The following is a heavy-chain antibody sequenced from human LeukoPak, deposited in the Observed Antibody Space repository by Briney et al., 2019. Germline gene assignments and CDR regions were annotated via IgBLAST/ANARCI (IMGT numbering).Heavy chain of an antibody. D-gene: IGHD4-17*01. CDR2: IKQDGTEK. V-gene: IGHV3-7*01. CDR3: ARAIDYGYPGGY. Sequence: GGSLRLSCVASGFTLRNFWMSWVRQAPGKGLEWVANIKQDGTEKYYVDSVKGRFTVSRDNAKNSLYLQMNSLRAEDTAVYYCARAIDYGYPGGYWGQGTLVTVSS. J-gene: IGHJ4*02. CDR1: GFTLRNFW.